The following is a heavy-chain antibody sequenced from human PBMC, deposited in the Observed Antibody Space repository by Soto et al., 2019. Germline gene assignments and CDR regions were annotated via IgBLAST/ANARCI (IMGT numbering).Heavy chain of an antibody. V-gene: IGHV3-33*01. J-gene: IGHJ3*02. Sequence: GGSLRLSCAASGFTFSSYGMHWVRQALGKGLEWVAVIWYDGSNKYYADSVKGRFTISRDNSKNTLYLQMNSLRAEDTAVYYCARDSFKDEITGTEDAFDIWGQGTMVTVSS. CDR1: GFTFSSYG. D-gene: IGHD1-7*01. CDR2: IWYDGSNK. CDR3: ARDSFKDEITGTEDAFDI.